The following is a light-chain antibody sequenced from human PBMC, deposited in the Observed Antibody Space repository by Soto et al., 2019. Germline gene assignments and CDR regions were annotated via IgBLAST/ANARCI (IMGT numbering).Light chain of an antibody. CDR1: QSISSW. CDR3: QQYNSYPIT. V-gene: IGKV1-5*03. CDR2: KAS. Sequence: DIQMTQSPSTLSASVGDRVTITCRASQSISSWLAWYQQKPGKAPKLLIYKASSLESGVPSRFSGSGSGRAFTLPISSLQPDDFATYYCQQYNSYPITFGPGTKVDIK. J-gene: IGKJ3*01.